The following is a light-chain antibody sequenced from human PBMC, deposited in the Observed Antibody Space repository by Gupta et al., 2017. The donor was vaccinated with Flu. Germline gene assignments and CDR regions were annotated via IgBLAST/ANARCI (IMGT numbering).Light chain of an antibody. CDR2: GAS. V-gene: IGKV3-15*01. CDR1: QSVSSN. J-gene: IGKJ4*01. Sequence: ERATLSCRASQSVSSNFAGYQQKPGQAPRLLIYGASTRATGIPARFSGSGSGTEFTLTISSLQSEDFAVYYCQQYNNWPPLTFGGGTKVEIK. CDR3: QQYNNWPPLT.